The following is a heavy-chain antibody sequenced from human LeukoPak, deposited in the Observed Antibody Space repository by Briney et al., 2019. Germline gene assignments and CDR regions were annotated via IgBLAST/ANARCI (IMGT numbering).Heavy chain of an antibody. CDR3: AKASCGSGSCSPDY. D-gene: IGHD3-10*01. Sequence: PGRSLRLSCAASGFTFSNYGLHWVRQAPGKGLEWVAVMSDDGTNKYYADSVRGRFTISRDNSKNTLYLQMSSLRAEDTAVYYCAKASCGSGSCSPDYWGQGTLVTVSS. V-gene: IGHV3-30*18. CDR2: MSDDGTNK. CDR1: GFTFSNYG. J-gene: IGHJ4*02.